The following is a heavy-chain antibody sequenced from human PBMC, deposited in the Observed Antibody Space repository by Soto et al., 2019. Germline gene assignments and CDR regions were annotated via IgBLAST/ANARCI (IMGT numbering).Heavy chain of an antibody. CDR3: AVAMVREILIFESSGMHV. CDR1: GGTFSSYP. CDR2: IIPIFGTT. V-gene: IGHV1-69*01. J-gene: IGHJ6*02. Sequence: QVQLVQSGAEVKKPGSSVKVSCKASGGTFSSYPLSWVRQAPGQGLEWMGGIIPIFGTTKYAQKFQDRVTIIADESTSTVYMELRSLRSNDTAVYYCAVAMVREILIFESSGMHVWGQGTTVIVSS. D-gene: IGHD3-10*01.